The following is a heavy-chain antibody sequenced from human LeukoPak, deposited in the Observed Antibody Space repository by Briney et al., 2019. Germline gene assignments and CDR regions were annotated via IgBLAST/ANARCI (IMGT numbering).Heavy chain of an antibody. J-gene: IGHJ4*02. CDR2: ISSTSSTI. CDR1: GFTFSIYS. V-gene: IGHV3-48*01. Sequence: GGSLRLSCAASGFTFSIYSMNWVRQAPGKGLEWVSYISSTSSTIYYADSVKGRFTISRDNAKNSLYLQMNSLRAEDTAVYYCARPLRSNSYPGFDYWGQGTLVTVSS. CDR3: ARPLRSNSYPGFDY. D-gene: IGHD6-6*01.